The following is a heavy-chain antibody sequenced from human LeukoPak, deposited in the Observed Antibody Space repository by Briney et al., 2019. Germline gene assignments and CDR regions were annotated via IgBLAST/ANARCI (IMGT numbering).Heavy chain of an antibody. CDR3: TRAGGYDNYLDY. Sequence: GGSLRLSCTPSGFTFGDYGFNWVRQAPGKGLEWVGFIRKKAHDWTPQYAASVQGRFTISRDDSKGIAYLEMNSLKTEDTAVYYCTRAGGYDNYLDYWGQGTPVTVSS. CDR2: IRKKAHDWTP. J-gene: IGHJ4*02. CDR1: GFTFGDYG. V-gene: IGHV3-49*04. D-gene: IGHD5-12*01.